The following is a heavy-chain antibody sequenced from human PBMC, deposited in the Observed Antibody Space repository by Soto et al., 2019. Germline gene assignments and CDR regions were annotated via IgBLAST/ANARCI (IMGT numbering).Heavy chain of an antibody. Sequence: PAYTLSLTSTHSGGSISGSSRRWIRQSPGKGLEWLDFFHYTSCTNYSPSLRSRLSIKVDTTNKESSTRLTSPSATYTAVSLCATSVAGHGAHLANWGQGTQVTV. J-gene: IGHJ4*02. V-gene: IGHV4-59*01. D-gene: IGHD2-8*01. CDR3: ATSVAGHGAHLAN. CDR1: GGSISGSS. CDR2: FHYTSCT.